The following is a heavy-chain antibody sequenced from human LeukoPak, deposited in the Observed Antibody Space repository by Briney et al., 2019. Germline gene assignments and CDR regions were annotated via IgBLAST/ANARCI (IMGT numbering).Heavy chain of an antibody. CDR2: INPSGGST. CDR3: AREAYCSGGSCPPTGD. D-gene: IGHD2-15*01. V-gene: IGHV1-46*01. Sequence: ASVKVSCKASGYTFTSYYMHWVRQAPGQGGEGMGIINPSGGSTSYAQKFQGRVTITRDTSTSTVYMELSSLRSEDTPVYYCAREAYCSGGSCPPTGDWGQGTLVTVSS. J-gene: IGHJ4*02. CDR1: GYTFTSYY.